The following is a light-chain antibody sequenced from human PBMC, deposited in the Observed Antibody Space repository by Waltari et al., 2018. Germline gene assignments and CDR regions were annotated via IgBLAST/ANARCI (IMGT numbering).Light chain of an antibody. CDR3: QQSYTTPRT. V-gene: IGKV1-39*01. CDR1: QNINTY. CDR2: ATS. J-gene: IGKJ2*01. Sequence: DTQMTQSPSSLSASVGDRVTITCRASQNINTYLNWYQQKVGRAPKLLIYATSSLQSGVPSRFSGSGSGTHFTLTINSLQPEDFATYSCQQSYTTPRTFGQGTNLEIK.